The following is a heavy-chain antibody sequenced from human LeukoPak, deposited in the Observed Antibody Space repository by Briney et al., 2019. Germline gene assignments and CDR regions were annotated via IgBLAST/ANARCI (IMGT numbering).Heavy chain of an antibody. V-gene: IGHV3-13*01. CDR1: GFTFSTYD. D-gene: IGHD3-22*01. CDR3: ARDPRGPTGYDHSGRDSFDY. CDR2: IDTAGDT. J-gene: IGHJ4*02. Sequence: PGGSLRLSCAASGFTFSTYDMHWVRQATGKGLEWVSAIDTAGDTYYPGSVKGRFTISRDNSKNTLYLQMNSLRGEDTAVYYCARDPRGPTGYDHSGRDSFDYWGQGTLVTVSS.